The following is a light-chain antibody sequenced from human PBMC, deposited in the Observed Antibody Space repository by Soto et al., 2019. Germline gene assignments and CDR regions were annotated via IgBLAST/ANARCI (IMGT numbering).Light chain of an antibody. V-gene: IGKV3-20*01. Sequence: EIVLTQSPGTLSLSPGERATLSCRASQSVSSRFLAWYQHKPGQGPRLLIYGTSNRATGIPVRFSGSGSGTDFTLTISRLEPEDFALYFCQKYGDSFAFGPGTKVDIK. CDR3: QKYGDSFA. CDR2: GTS. J-gene: IGKJ3*01. CDR1: QSVSSRF.